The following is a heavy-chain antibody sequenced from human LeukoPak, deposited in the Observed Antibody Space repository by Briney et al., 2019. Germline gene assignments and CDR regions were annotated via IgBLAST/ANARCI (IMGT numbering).Heavy chain of an antibody. CDR3: ARDLDYGAFDY. D-gene: IGHD4-17*01. CDR2: IIPILGIA. CDR1: GGTFSSYA. Sequence: SVKVSCKASGGTFSSYAISWVRQAPGQGLEWMGRIIPILGIANYAQKFQGRVTITADKSTSTAYMELSSLRSEDTAVYYCARDLDYGAFDYWGQGTLVTVSS. J-gene: IGHJ4*02. V-gene: IGHV1-69*04.